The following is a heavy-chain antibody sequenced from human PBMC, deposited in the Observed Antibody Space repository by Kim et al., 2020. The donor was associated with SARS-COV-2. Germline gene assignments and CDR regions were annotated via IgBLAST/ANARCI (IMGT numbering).Heavy chain of an antibody. J-gene: IGHJ3*02. CDR1: GFILADYS. CDR2: IGRHEHASTT. D-gene: IGHD2-2*01. Sequence: GGSLRLSCSVSGFILADYSISWVRQTPGRGLEWVAFIGRHEHASTTDSAASVSGRFTIYRDEYEHIDYLQMNNLKTDDTYLYDSVRDLYCYAKCAYFRACDIWGQGTRVTVSS. V-gene: IGHV3-49*04. CDR3: VRDLYCYAKCAYFRACDI.